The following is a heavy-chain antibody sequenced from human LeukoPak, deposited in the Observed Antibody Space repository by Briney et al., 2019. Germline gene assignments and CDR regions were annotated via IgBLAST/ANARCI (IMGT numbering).Heavy chain of an antibody. CDR1: GYTFTSYD. D-gene: IGHD3-16*01. Sequence: GASVKVSCKASGYTFTSYDINWVRQATGQGLEWMGWMNPNSGNTGYAQKFQGRVTMTRTTSISTAYMELSSLRSEDTAVYYCATLWGGEPDAFDIWGQGTMVTVSS. CDR2: MNPNSGNT. J-gene: IGHJ3*02. CDR3: ATLWGGEPDAFDI. V-gene: IGHV1-8*01.